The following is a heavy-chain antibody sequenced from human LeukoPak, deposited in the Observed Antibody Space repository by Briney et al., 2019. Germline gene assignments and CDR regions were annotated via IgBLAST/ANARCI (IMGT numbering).Heavy chain of an antibody. Sequence: ASVKVSCKSSGYTFTSYGISWVRQAPGQGLEWMGWISAYNGNTNYAQKLQGRVTMTTDTSTSTAYMELRSLRSDDTAVYYCARGGTWFGELTVFSPWGQGTLVTVSS. D-gene: IGHD3-10*01. CDR2: ISAYNGNT. CDR1: GYTFTSYG. CDR3: ARGGTWFGELTVFSP. J-gene: IGHJ5*02. V-gene: IGHV1-18*01.